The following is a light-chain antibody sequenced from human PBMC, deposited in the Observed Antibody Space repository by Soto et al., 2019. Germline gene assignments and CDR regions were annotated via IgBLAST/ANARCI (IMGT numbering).Light chain of an antibody. Sequence: SALTQPPSASGAPGQTVTISCSGSSSNIGSHTVNWYQHLPGTAPKLLIYSNTQRPLGVPVRFSGSKSGTSASLAISGLQSEDEAEYYCAAWDDRLYVFGTGTKVTVL. CDR1: SSNIGSHT. V-gene: IGLV1-44*01. CDR2: SNT. CDR3: AAWDDRLYV. J-gene: IGLJ1*01.